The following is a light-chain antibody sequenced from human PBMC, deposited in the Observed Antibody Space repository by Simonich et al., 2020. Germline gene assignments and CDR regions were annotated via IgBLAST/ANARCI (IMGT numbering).Light chain of an antibody. V-gene: IGKV3-11*01. Sequence: EIVLTQSPATLSLSPGERATLSCRASQSVSSYLAWYQQKPGQAPRLLIYDASNRATGIPARFSGSGSGTDFTLTISSLEPEEFAVYYCQQYNNWPRTFGQGTKVEIK. CDR3: QQYNNWPRT. CDR1: QSVSSY. CDR2: DAS. J-gene: IGKJ1*01.